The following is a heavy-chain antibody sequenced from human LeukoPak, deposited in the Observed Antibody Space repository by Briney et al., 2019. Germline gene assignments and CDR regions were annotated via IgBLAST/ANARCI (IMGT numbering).Heavy chain of an antibody. D-gene: IGHD3-22*01. CDR2: IYYSGST. Sequence: SETLSLTCTVSGGSISSYYWSWIRQPPGKGLEWIGYIYYSGSTNYNPSLKSRVTISVDTSKNQFSLKLSSVTAADTAVYYCARGPNYYDSATYYNYWGQGTLVIVSS. V-gene: IGHV4-59*01. CDR3: ARGPNYYDSATYYNY. J-gene: IGHJ4*02. CDR1: GGSISSYY.